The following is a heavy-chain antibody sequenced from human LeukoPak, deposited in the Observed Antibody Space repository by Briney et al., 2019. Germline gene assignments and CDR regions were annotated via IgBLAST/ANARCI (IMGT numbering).Heavy chain of an antibody. Sequence: SVKVSCKASGFTFTSSAMQWVRQARGQRLEWIGWIVVGSRNTNYAQKFQERVTITRDMSTSTAYMELSSLRSEDTAVYYCAAAAINYYDSSGYAFDIWGQGTMVTVSS. CDR3: AAAAINYYDSSGYAFDI. CDR1: GFTFTSSA. CDR2: IVVGSRNT. D-gene: IGHD3-22*01. J-gene: IGHJ3*02. V-gene: IGHV1-58*02.